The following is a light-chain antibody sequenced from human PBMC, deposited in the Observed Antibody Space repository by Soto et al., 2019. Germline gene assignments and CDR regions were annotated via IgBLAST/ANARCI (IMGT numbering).Light chain of an antibody. J-gene: IGLJ3*02. CDR1: SSDVGTYNV. CDR2: EVT. Sequence: QSVLTQPASVSGSPGQSITISCTGTSSDVGTYNVVSWYQQYPGKAPKLMIYEVTKWPSGVSNRFSGSKSGNTASLTISGLQADDEADYYCCSYAGSSTWVFGGGTKVTVL. CDR3: CSYAGSSTWV. V-gene: IGLV2-23*02.